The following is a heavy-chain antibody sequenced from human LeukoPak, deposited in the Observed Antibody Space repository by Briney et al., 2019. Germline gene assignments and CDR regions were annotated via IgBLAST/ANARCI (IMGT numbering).Heavy chain of an antibody. CDR3: ARDGSRPTTVVTF. J-gene: IGHJ4*02. CDR2: ISSSSSYI. Sequence: PGGSLRLSCAASGFTFSSYSMNWVRQAPGKGLEWVSSISSSSSYIYYADSVKGRFTISRDNAKNSLYLQMNSLRAEDTAVYYCARDGSRPTTVVTFWGQGTLVTVSS. V-gene: IGHV3-21*01. D-gene: IGHD4-23*01. CDR1: GFTFSSYS.